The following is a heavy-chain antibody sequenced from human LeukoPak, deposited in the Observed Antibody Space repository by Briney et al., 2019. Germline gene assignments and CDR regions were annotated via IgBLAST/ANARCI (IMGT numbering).Heavy chain of an antibody. V-gene: IGHV1-18*01. CDR1: GYTFTSYG. CDR2: ISGYNGNT. Sequence: ASVKVSCKASGYTFTSYGISWVRQAPGQGLEWMGWISGYNGNTNYAQKLQGRVTMTTDTSTSTAYMELRSLRSDDTAVYYCARQYCDFWSGQSGGYWFDPWGQGTLVTVSS. J-gene: IGHJ5*02. CDR3: ARQYCDFWSGQSGGYWFDP. D-gene: IGHD3-3*01.